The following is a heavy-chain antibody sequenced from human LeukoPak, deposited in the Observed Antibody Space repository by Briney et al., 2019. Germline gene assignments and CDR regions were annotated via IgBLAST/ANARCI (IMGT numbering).Heavy chain of an antibody. CDR3: AREGWELHDAFDI. CDR2: IDHSGST. J-gene: IGHJ3*02. CDR1: GYSISSGYY. Sequence: SETLSLTCTVSGYSISSGYYWGWIRQPPGQGLEWTGSIDHSGSTYYNPSLKSRITISVDTSKNQFSLKLSSVTAADTAVYYCAREGWELHDAFDIWGQGTMVTVSS. D-gene: IGHD2-15*01. V-gene: IGHV4-38-2*02.